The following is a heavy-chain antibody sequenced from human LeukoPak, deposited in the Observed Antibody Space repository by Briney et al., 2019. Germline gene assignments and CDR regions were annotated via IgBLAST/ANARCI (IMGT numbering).Heavy chain of an antibody. CDR2: FDPEDGET. CDR3: ATEGKMVRGVYTDY. V-gene: IGHV1-24*01. J-gene: IGHJ4*02. Sequence: VASVKVSCKVSGYTLTELSMHWVRQAPGKGLEWMGRFDPEDGETIYAQKFQGRVTLTADTSTDTAYMELSSLRSEDTAIYYCATEGKMVRGVYTDYWGQGTLVTVSS. CDR1: GYTLTELS. D-gene: IGHD3-10*01.